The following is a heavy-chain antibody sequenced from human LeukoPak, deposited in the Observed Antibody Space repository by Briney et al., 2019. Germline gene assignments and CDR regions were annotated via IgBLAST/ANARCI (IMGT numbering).Heavy chain of an antibody. J-gene: IGHJ3*02. CDR1: GFTFSSYG. D-gene: IGHD6-13*01. V-gene: IGHV3-23*01. CDR2: ISGSGGST. Sequence: GGTLRLSCAASGFTFSSYGMSWVRQAPGKGLEWVSAISGSGGSTCYADSVKGRFTISRDNSKNTLYLQMNSLRAEDTAVYYCAKVLWAAAGTHDAFDIWGQGTMVTVSS. CDR3: AKVLWAAAGTHDAFDI.